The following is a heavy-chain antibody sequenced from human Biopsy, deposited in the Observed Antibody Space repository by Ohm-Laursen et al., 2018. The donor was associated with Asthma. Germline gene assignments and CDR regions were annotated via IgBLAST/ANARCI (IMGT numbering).Heavy chain of an antibody. V-gene: IGHV1-24*01. CDR1: GYSLTDLS. D-gene: IGHD4-17*01. Sequence: ASVKVSCKISGYSLTDLSMHWVRQAPGQGLEWMGGHDHGEGGTVNARRFQGRVTMTEDTSTDTAYMELSSLSSDDTAVYYCASDFPKDYVRYNFQFWGQGTLVTVPS. J-gene: IGHJ4*02. CDR3: ASDFPKDYVRYNFQF. CDR2: HDHGEGGT.